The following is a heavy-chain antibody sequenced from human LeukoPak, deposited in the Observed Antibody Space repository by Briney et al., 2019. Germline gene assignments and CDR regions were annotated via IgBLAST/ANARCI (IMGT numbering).Heavy chain of an antibody. V-gene: IGHV4-59*01. CDR1: GGSISSYY. CDR2: IYYSGST. CDR3: ARSYDSSGPGDY. J-gene: IGHJ4*02. Sequence: PSETLSLTCTVSGGSISSYYWSWIRQPPGKGLEWIGYIYYSGSTSYNPSLKSRVTISVDTSKNQFSLKLSSVTAADTAVYYCARSYDSSGPGDYWGQGTLVTVSS. D-gene: IGHD3-22*01.